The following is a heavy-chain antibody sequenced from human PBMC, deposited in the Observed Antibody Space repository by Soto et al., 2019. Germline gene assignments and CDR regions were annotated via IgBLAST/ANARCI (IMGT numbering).Heavy chain of an antibody. V-gene: IGHV3-30*18. D-gene: IGHD1-26*01. J-gene: IGHJ4*02. CDR2: ISYDGSNK. CDR3: AKDLAFRVLYSGSPDY. CDR1: GFTFSSYG. Sequence: GGSLRLSCAASGFTFSSYGMHWVRQAPGKGLEWVAVISYDGSNKYYADSVKGRFTISRDNSKNTLYLQMNSLRAEDTAVYYCAKDLAFRVLYSGSPDYWGQGTLVTVSS.